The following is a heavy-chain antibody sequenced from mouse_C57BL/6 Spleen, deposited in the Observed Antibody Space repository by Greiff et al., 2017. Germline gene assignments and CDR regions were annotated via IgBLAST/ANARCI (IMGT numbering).Heavy chain of an antibody. Sequence: QVQLQQPGAELVKPGASVKLSCKASGYTFTSYWMHWVKQRPGQGLEWIGMIHPNSGSTNYNEKFKSKATLTVDKSSSTAYMQLSSLTSEDSAVYYCAIDYDYDYWYFDGWGTGTTVTVSS. CDR1: GYTFTSYW. CDR3: AIDYDYDYWYFDG. CDR2: IHPNSGST. D-gene: IGHD2-4*01. J-gene: IGHJ1*03. V-gene: IGHV1-64*01.